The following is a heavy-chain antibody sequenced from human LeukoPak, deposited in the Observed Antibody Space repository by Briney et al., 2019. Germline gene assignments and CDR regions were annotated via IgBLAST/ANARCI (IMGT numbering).Heavy chain of an antibody. D-gene: IGHD3-16*02. V-gene: IGHV4-34*01. CDR2: INHSGST. Sequence: SETLSLTCAVYGGSFSGYYWSWIRQPPGKGLEWIGEINHSGSTNYNPSLKSRVTISVDTSKNQFSLKLSSVTAADTAVYYCARVPRLYDYVWGSYRFMAPFDYWGQGTLVTVSS. CDR1: GGSFSGYY. J-gene: IGHJ4*02. CDR3: ARVPRLYDYVWGSYRFMAPFDY.